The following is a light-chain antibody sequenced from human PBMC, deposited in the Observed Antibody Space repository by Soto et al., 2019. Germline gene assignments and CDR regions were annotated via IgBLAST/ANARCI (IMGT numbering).Light chain of an antibody. Sequence: QSALTQPASASGSPGQSITISCSGTSTDVGGYNYVWWYQQQPSKAPKFMIYDVTNRPSGVSNRFAGSTSGNTASLPISGRQAADEDDYYCCASRTNNPRQSVFGTGTKLTVL. J-gene: IGLJ1*01. CDR3: CASRTNNPRQSV. V-gene: IGLV2-14*01. CDR2: DVT. CDR1: STDVGGYNY.